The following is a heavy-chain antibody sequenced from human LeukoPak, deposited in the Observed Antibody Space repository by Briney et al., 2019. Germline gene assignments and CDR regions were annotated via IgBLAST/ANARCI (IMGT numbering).Heavy chain of an antibody. V-gene: IGHV3-23*01. CDR2: LIGSSGST. CDR1: GFTFSSYA. J-gene: IGHJ4*02. D-gene: IGHD5-12*01. CDR3: AKGAYDYIEIGYFDS. Sequence: GGSLRLSCAASGFTFSSYAMNWVRQAPGKGLEWVSVLIGSSGSTDYADSVKGRSTISRDNSKNTVFLQMNSLRAEDTAIYYCAKGAYDYIEIGYFDSWGQGTLVTVSS.